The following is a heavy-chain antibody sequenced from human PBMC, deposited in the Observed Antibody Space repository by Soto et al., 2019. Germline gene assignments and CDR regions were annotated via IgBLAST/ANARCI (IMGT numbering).Heavy chain of an antibody. J-gene: IGHJ5*02. CDR3: ARVVGGYYSDNWFDP. CDR2: IYYSGST. CDR1: GGSISSGGYY. V-gene: IGHV4-31*03. Sequence: QVQLQESGPGLVKPSQTLSLTCTVSGGSISSGGYYWSWIRQHPGKGLEWIGYIYYSGSTYYNPSLKSRVNISVDTSKNQFSLKLSSVTAADTAVYYCARVVGGYYSDNWFDPWGQGTLVTVAS. D-gene: IGHD3-22*01.